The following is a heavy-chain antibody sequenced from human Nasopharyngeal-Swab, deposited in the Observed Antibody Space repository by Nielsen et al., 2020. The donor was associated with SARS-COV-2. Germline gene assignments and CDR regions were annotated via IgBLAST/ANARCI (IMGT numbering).Heavy chain of an antibody. CDR3: ARRKMAVAGTWWFDP. V-gene: IGHV1-69*02. Sequence: VRQAPGQGLEWMGRIIPILGIANYAQKFQGRVTITADKSTSTAYMELSSLRSEDTAVYYCARRKMAVAGTWWFDPWGQGTLVTVS. CDR2: IIPILGIA. J-gene: IGHJ5*02. D-gene: IGHD6-19*01.